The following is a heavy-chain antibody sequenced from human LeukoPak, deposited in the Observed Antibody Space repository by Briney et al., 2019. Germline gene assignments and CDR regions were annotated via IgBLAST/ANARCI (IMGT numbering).Heavy chain of an antibody. CDR2: IYYTGNA. Sequence: SETLSLTCSVSGGSLSGYHWNWIRQSPGKGLQWIANIYYTGNADYNPSLWSRVTISVDTPKNQISLILNSVTAADTAIYYCARITYCSGGRCYGEYWFDPWGPGTLVTVSS. CDR3: ARITYCSGGRCYGEYWFDP. D-gene: IGHD2-15*01. CDR1: GGSLSGYH. J-gene: IGHJ5*02. V-gene: IGHV4-59*08.